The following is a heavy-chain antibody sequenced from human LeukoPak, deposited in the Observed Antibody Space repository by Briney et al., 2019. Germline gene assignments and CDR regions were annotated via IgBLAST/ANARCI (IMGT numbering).Heavy chain of an antibody. D-gene: IGHD4-17*01. CDR2: MNPNSGNT. J-gene: IGHJ4*02. CDR3: ARGVEYGDLLDY. CDR1: GYTFTSYD. Sequence: AASVKVSCMASGYTFTSYDINWVRQATGQGLEWMGWMNPNSGNTGYAQKFQGRVTMTRNTSISTAYMELSSLRSEDTAVYYCARGVEYGDLLDYWGQGTLVTVSS. V-gene: IGHV1-8*01.